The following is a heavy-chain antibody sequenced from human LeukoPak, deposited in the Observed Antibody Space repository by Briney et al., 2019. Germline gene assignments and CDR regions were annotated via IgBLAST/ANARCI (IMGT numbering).Heavy chain of an antibody. CDR3: ATAIAVAGSNTLYYYYGMDV. J-gene: IGHJ6*02. CDR1: GFTYSSYT. CDR2: ISGSEGNT. D-gene: IGHD6-19*01. V-gene: IGHV3-23*01. Sequence: GGSLRLSCTASGFTYSSYTMSWVRQAPGKGLEWVSVISGSEGNTYYADSVKGRFTISRDNSKNTLYLQVNSLRAEDTAVYYCATAIAVAGSNTLYYYYGMDVWGQGTTVTVSS.